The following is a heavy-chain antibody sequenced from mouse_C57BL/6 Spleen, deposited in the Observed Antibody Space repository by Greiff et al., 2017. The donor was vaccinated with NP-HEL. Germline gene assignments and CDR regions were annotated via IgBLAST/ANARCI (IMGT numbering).Heavy chain of an antibody. Sequence: EVQLQESGAELVKPGASVKLSCTASGYTFTDYYMHWVKQRPEQGLEWIGRIDPADGDTKYAPKFKGKATLTADTSSNTAYLQLSSLTSEDTAVYYCASVTGTIYFDYWGQGTTLTVSS. D-gene: IGHD4-1*01. CDR2: IDPADGDT. CDR3: ASVTGTIYFDY. J-gene: IGHJ2*01. CDR1: GYTFTDYY. V-gene: IGHV14-2*01.